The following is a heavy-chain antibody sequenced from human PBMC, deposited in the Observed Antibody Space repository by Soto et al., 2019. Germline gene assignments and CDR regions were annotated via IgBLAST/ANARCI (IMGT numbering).Heavy chain of an antibody. Sequence: PGGSLRLSCAASGFNFRKFTMHWVRQPPGKGLEWVSLFSGNGRTTYYADSVEGRFTIYRDDSKNSVSLKMKSLRPEDTALYYCVKEAISGWPNFDSWGQGTLVTVSS. CDR2: FSGNGRTT. CDR1: GFNFRKFT. V-gene: IGHV3-43*01. CDR3: VKEAISGWPNFDS. D-gene: IGHD6-19*01. J-gene: IGHJ4*02.